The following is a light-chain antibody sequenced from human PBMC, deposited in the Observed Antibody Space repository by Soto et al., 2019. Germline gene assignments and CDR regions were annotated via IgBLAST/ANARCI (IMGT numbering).Light chain of an antibody. CDR3: AAWDASLNGYV. CDR2: SNN. J-gene: IGLJ1*01. V-gene: IGLV1-44*01. Sequence: QSVLTQPPSASGTPGQRVTISCSGSSSNIGSNTVNWYQQLPGTAPKLLIYSNNQRPSGVPDRFSGSKSGTSASLAISGLQSEYEADYSGAAWDASLNGYVFGTGTKVTVL. CDR1: SSNIGSNT.